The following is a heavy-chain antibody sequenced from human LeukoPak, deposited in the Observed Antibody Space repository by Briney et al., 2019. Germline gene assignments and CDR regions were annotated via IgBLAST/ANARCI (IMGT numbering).Heavy chain of an antibody. CDR1: VGSISNSNYY. CDR2: IFYSGST. V-gene: IGHV4-39*07. CDR3: ARGVAGAFDY. J-gene: IGHJ4*02. Sequence: SETLSLTCSVSVGSISNSNYYWGWIRQPPGKGLEWIGSIFYSGSTYYNPSLKSRVTISVDTSKNQFSLKLSSVTAADTAVYYCARGVAGAFDYWGQGTLVTVSS. D-gene: IGHD6-19*01.